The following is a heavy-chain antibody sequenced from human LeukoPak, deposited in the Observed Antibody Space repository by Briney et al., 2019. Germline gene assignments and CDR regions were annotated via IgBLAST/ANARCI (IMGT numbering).Heavy chain of an antibody. CDR2: IKYDGSMT. Sequence: GGSLRLSCAASGFTFSTYWMHWVRQAPGKGLVWVSRIKYDGSMTTYGDSVKGRFSISRDNAKNTVDLQMNSLRAEDTAVYYCARVAAPHFDYWGQGTLVTVSS. CDR3: ARVAAPHFDY. J-gene: IGHJ4*02. CDR1: GFTFSTYW. D-gene: IGHD6-19*01. V-gene: IGHV3-74*01.